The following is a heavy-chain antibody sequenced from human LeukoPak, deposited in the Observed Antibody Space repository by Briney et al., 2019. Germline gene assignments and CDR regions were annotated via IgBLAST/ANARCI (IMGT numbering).Heavy chain of an antibody. CDR1: GGTFSSYA. CDR3: ARGLFVRSSSPGYFDY. CDR2: IIPILGIA. V-gene: IGHV1-69*04. Sequence: GASAKVSCKASGGTFSSYAISWVRQAPGQGLEWMGRIIPILGIANYAQKFQGRVTITADKSTSTAYMELSSLRSEDTAVYYCARGLFVRSSSPGYFDYWGQGTLVTVSS. D-gene: IGHD6-6*01. J-gene: IGHJ4*02.